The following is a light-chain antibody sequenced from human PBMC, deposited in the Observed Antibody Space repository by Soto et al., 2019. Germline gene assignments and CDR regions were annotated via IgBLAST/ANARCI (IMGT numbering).Light chain of an antibody. CDR3: SAWDDSLIGPV. J-gene: IGLJ1*01. V-gene: IGLV1-47*02. CDR2: SNN. CDR1: SSNIGSNY. Sequence: QAVVTQPPSASGTPGQRVTISCSGSSSNIGSNYVYWYQQLPGTAPKLLIYSNNQRPSGVPDRFSGSKSGTSASLAISGLRSEDEADYYCSAWDDSLIGPVFGTGTKVTVL.